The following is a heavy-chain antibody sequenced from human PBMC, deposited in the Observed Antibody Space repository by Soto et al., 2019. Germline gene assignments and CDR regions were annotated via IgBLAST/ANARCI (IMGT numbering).Heavy chain of an antibody. CDR2: KFNGGRT. V-gene: IGHV4-4*02. CDR3: ARDERGSYGY. J-gene: IGHJ4*02. D-gene: IGHD1-26*01. CDR1: GGSISSSNW. Sequence: QVQLQESGPGLVKPSGTLSLTCAVSGGSISSSNWWSWVRQPPGKGLEWMGEKFNGGRTNYNPSLKSRVTITVDKSKHQSSLKLSSGTAADTAVYYCARDERGSYGYGGQGTLDTVSS.